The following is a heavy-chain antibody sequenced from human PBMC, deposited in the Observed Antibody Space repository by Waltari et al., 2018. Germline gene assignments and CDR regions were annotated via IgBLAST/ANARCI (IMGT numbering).Heavy chain of an antibody. CDR2: IRKRANSYXT. Sequence: EVQLVESGGGLVQPGGSLRLSCAASGXTXSDHYMDWGRQAPGKGLGXVGRIRKRANSYXTEXXAXXXXRFTISREDSXNXLYLQXXSLKTEDTAVYXXARVMMAPGTFSFDXXXXXTLVTVSS. J-gene: IGHJ4*02. CDR1: GXTXSDHY. CDR3: ARVMMAPGTFSFDX. D-gene: IGHD2-8*01. V-gene: IGHV3-72*01.